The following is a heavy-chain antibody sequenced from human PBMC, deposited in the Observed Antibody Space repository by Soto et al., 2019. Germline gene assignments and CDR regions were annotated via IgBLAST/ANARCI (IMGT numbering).Heavy chain of an antibody. Sequence: PSETLSLTCTVSGGSISSGDYYWSWIRQPPGKGLEWIGYIYYSGSTYYNPSLKSRVTISVDTSKNQFSLKLSSVTAADTAVYYCARAPMVRGVITLANWFDPWGQGTLVTVSS. CDR2: IYYSGST. D-gene: IGHD3-10*01. J-gene: IGHJ5*02. CDR1: GGSISSGDYY. V-gene: IGHV4-30-4*01. CDR3: ARAPMVRGVITLANWFDP.